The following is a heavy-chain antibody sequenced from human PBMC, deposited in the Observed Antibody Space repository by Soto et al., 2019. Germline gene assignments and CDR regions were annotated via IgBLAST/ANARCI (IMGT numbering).Heavy chain of an antibody. Sequence: SETLSLTCTVSGGSISITAYYWGWIRQPPGKGLEWIGTIYYNGSTYYNPSLKTRATISVDTSKNQFSLKLSSVTAADTAVYYCGRLYETYDHIWGSYRSDAFDIWGQGTMVTVSS. J-gene: IGHJ3*02. CDR1: GGSISITAYY. V-gene: IGHV4-39*01. D-gene: IGHD3-16*02. CDR3: GRLYETYDHIWGSYRSDAFDI. CDR2: IYYNGST.